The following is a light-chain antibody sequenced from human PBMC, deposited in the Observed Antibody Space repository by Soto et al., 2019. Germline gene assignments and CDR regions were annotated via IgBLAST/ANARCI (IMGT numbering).Light chain of an antibody. Sequence: EIVMTQSPASLSVSPGERATLSCRASQTVSSNLAWYQQKPGQAPSFLIYGASTRATGIPARFSGSGSGTEFTLTISSLQSEDFAVYYCHHYNNWPRTFGQGTKVEIK. J-gene: IGKJ1*01. CDR2: GAS. V-gene: IGKV3-15*01. CDR3: HHYNNWPRT. CDR1: QTVSSN.